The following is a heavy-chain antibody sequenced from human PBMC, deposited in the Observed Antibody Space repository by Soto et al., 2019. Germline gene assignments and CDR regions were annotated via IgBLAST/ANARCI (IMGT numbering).Heavy chain of an antibody. D-gene: IGHD3-9*01. Sequence: ASVKVSCKASGGTFSSYAISWVRQAPGQGLEWMGGIIPIFGTANYAQKFQGRVTITADESTSTAYMELSSLRSEDTAVYYCARWNYDRADYYYYGMDVWGQGTTVTVSS. J-gene: IGHJ6*02. CDR3: ARWNYDRADYYYYGMDV. CDR2: IIPIFGTA. V-gene: IGHV1-69*13. CDR1: GGTFSSYA.